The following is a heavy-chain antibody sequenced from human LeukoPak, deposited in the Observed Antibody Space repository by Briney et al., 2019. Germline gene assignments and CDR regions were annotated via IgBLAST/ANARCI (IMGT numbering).Heavy chain of an antibody. D-gene: IGHD3-16*01. Sequence: SETLSLTCTVSGGSISSYYWSWIRQPPGKGLEWIGYIYTSGSTNYNPSLKSRVTISVDTSKNQFSLKLSSVTAADTAVYYCARVRKEGYFDYWGQGTLVTVSS. CDR3: ARVRKEGYFDY. CDR1: GGSISSYY. J-gene: IGHJ4*02. CDR2: IYTSGST. V-gene: IGHV4-4*09.